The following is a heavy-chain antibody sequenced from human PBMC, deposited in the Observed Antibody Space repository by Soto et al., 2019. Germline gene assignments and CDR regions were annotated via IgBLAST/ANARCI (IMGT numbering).Heavy chain of an antibody. J-gene: IGHJ4*02. CDR1: GYTFTSSG. CDR3: ARDHRGYGTFDY. CDR2: ISGNNGVT. D-gene: IGHD5-12*01. V-gene: IGHV1-18*04. Sequence: QVQLVQSGPEVKKPEASVKVSCKASGYTFTSSGISWVRQAPGPWPEWMGWISGNNGVTNYAQNFKGRVTLTIDSSTTTAYMEVRSLSSADTAIYYCARDHRGYGTFDYWGQGTLVSVSS.